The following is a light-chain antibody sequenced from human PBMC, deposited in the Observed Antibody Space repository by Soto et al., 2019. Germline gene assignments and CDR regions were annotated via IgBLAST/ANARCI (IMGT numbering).Light chain of an antibody. CDR1: GSNLGRNY. V-gene: IGLV1-51*01. CDR2: DNV. CDR3: GSWDNILRAYV. J-gene: IGLJ1*01. Sequence: QSVLTQPPSVSATPGQKVTISCSGSGSNLGRNYVSWYQQLPGTAPKLLIYDNVYRFSGIPDRFSASKSGTSANLGITGLQTGDEGDYYCGSWDNILRAYVFGTGTKLTVL.